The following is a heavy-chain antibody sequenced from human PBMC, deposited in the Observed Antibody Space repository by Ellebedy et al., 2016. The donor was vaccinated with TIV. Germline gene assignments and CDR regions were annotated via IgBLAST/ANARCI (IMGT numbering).Heavy chain of an antibody. Sequence: PGGSLRLSCAASGFTSSGYAMHLARQSPGKGLEWVAFMSGDGGVQHYADSVKGRFTVSRDNPKSTVYLQMNSLRAEDTALYFCARGKGPGSFLVDFWGQGTLVTVSS. CDR1: GFTSSGYA. CDR2: MSGDGGVQ. CDR3: ARGKGPGSFLVDF. J-gene: IGHJ4*02. V-gene: IGHV3-30*04.